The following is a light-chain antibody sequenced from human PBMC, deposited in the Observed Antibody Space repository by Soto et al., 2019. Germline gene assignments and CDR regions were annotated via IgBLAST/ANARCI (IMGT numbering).Light chain of an antibody. Sequence: EIGMKQSVAALSVSQRERATLSCRASQSVSSDLAWYQQKPGQAPRLLIYRASTRATGIPARFSGSGSGTEFTLTISTLQSEDFAIYYCQPRSTLPLITSSQVARLAIK. CDR1: QSVSSD. J-gene: IGKJ5*01. CDR3: QPRSTLPLIT. V-gene: IGKV3-15*01. CDR2: RAS.